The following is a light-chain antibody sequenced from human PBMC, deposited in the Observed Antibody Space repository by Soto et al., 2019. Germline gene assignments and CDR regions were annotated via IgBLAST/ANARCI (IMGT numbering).Light chain of an antibody. CDR2: EDS. CDR1: NIGSKA. J-gene: IGLJ1*01. CDR3: QVWDSGSDPYV. V-gene: IGLV3-21*02. Sequence: SYELTQPPSVSVAPGQTASITCGGTNIGSKAVHWYQQKPGQAPVVVVYEDSDRPSGIPERFSGSNSGNTATLTISRVEAVDEADYFCQVWDSGSDPYVFGTGTKVTVL.